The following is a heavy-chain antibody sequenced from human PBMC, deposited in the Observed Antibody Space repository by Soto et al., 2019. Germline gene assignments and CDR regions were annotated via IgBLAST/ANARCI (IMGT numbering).Heavy chain of an antibody. Sequence: GGSLRLSCAASGFTFSSYAMHWVRQAPGKGLEWVAVISYDGSNKYYADSVKGRFTISRDNSKNTLYLQMNSLRAEDTAVYYCARDRDNGMDVWGQGTTVTVPS. V-gene: IGHV3-30-3*01. CDR2: ISYDGSNK. CDR1: GFTFSSYA. CDR3: ARDRDNGMDV. J-gene: IGHJ6*02. D-gene: IGHD2-15*01.